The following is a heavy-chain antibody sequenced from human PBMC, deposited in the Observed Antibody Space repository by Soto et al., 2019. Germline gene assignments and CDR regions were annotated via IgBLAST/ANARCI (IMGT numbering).Heavy chain of an antibody. D-gene: IGHD4-4*01. Sequence: QLVESGGGLVQPGGSLRLSCEASGFTFSGYWMSWARQAPGKGLEWVADIKHDGSVQYHVDSVKGRFTISRDNAKKLLSLQMNGLRAEDTALYYCARASYSNAWYRFDLWGQGTLVTVSS. CDR1: GFTFSGYW. V-gene: IGHV3-7*03. CDR3: ARASYSNAWYRFDL. J-gene: IGHJ4*02. CDR2: IKHDGSVQ.